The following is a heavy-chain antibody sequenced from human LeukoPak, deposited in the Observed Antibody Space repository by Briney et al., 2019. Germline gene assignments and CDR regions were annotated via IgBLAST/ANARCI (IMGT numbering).Heavy chain of an antibody. D-gene: IGHD2-2*01. Sequence: SETLSLTCAVSGYSISSGYYWGWIRQPPGKGLEWIGTIFHSGSTYYNRSLKSRVTISLDTSKNQLSLKVRSVTAADTAVYYCARVGDIIVIPTVHRWGEGTLVTVSS. CDR1: GYSISSGYY. CDR2: IFHSGST. CDR3: ARVGDIIVIPTVHR. V-gene: IGHV4-38-2*01. J-gene: IGHJ4*02.